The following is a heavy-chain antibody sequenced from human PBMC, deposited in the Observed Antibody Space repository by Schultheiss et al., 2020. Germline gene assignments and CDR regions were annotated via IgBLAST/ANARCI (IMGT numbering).Heavy chain of an antibody. J-gene: IGHJ4*02. CDR1: GGSISSSSYY. CDR3: AGDTRAVAVGY. V-gene: IGHV4-61*01. CDR2: IYYSGST. D-gene: IGHD6-19*01. Sequence: SETLSLTCTVSGGSISSSSYYWSWIRQPPGKGLEWIGYIYYSGSTNYNPSLKSRVTISVDTSKNQFSLKLSSVTAADTAVYYCAGDTRAVAVGYWGQGTLVTVSS.